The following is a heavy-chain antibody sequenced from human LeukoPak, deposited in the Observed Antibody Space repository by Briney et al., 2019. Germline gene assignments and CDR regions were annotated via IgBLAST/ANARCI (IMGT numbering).Heavy chain of an antibody. Sequence: PGGSLRLSCAASGFTFSSYAMSWVRRAPGKGLEWVSAISGSGGSTYYADSVKGRFTISRDNSKNTLYLQMNSLRAEDTAVYYCAKDIVSSRWVGGYFQHWGQGTLVTVSS. CDR2: ISGSGGST. D-gene: IGHD6-13*01. J-gene: IGHJ1*01. V-gene: IGHV3-23*01. CDR3: AKDIVSSRWVGGYFQH. CDR1: GFTFSSYA.